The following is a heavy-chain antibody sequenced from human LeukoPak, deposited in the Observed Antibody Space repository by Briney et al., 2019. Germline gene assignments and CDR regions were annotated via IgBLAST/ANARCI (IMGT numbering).Heavy chain of an antibody. Sequence: SGPTLVKPTQTLTLTCSFSGFSLSTNGVGVGWIRQPPGKALEWLALIYWDDDKRYSPSLQSRLTVTKDTSKNQVVLTMTNMNPVDTATYYCAHRRDGYSYGRGAFDEWGQGTVVTVSP. CDR2: IYWDDDK. CDR3: AHRRDGYSYGRGAFDE. CDR1: GFSLSTNGVG. V-gene: IGHV2-5*02. J-gene: IGHJ3*01. D-gene: IGHD5-18*01.